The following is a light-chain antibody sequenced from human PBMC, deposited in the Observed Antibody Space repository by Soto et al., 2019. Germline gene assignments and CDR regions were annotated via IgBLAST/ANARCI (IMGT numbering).Light chain of an antibody. J-gene: IGKJ5*01. CDR1: QSVSSN. V-gene: IGKV3-15*01. CDR2: GAS. CDR3: QQYNNWPPIT. Sequence: EIVRTQSRATLSVCAGGRATLSCRASQSVSSNLAWYQQKPGQAPRLLIYGASTRATGIPARFSGSGSGTEFTLTISSLPSEDFAVYSCQQYNNWPPITFGQGTRLEIK.